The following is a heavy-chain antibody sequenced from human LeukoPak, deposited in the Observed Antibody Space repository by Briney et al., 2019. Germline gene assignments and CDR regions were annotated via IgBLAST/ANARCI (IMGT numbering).Heavy chain of an antibody. D-gene: IGHD4-17*01. CDR3: ARGDYSEPSSEGP. CDR2: ISAYDGSR. J-gene: IGHJ5*02. CDR1: GYTFTGYY. V-gene: IGHV1-18*04. Sequence: GASVKVSCKASGYTFTGYYMHWVRQAPGQGLEWMGWISAYDGSRNYAQKFQDRVTMTTDTSTSTVYMELWSLRSDDTAVYYCARGDYSEPSSEGPWGQGTLVTVSS.